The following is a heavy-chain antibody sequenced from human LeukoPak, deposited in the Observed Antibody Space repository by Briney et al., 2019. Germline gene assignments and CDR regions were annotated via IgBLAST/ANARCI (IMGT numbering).Heavy chain of an antibody. V-gene: IGHV3-30*18. Sequence: GGSLRLSCAASGFTFSNYGMHWVRQAPGKGLEGVAVISYDGSNKYYADSVKGRFTISRDNSKNTLYLQMNSLRAEDTAVYYCAKEEDYGDYPGWAFDIWGQGTMVTVSS. CDR2: ISYDGSNK. J-gene: IGHJ3*02. D-gene: IGHD4-17*01. CDR3: AKEEDYGDYPGWAFDI. CDR1: GFTFSNYG.